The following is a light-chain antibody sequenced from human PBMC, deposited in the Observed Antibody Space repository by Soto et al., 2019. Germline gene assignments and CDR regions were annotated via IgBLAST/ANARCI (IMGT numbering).Light chain of an antibody. Sequence: QSVLTQPPSASETPGQRVTISCSGSSSNIGSNTVSWYQQLPGTAPKLLIYSTNQRPSGVPDRFSGSKSGTSASLAISGLQSEDEADYYCAAWDDSLNGHVVFGGGTKLTAL. CDR2: STN. V-gene: IGLV1-44*01. CDR1: SSNIGSNT. J-gene: IGLJ2*01. CDR3: AAWDDSLNGHVV.